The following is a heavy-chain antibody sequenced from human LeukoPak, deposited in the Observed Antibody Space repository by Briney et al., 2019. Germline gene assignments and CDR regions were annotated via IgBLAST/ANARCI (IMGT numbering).Heavy chain of an antibody. J-gene: IGHJ5*02. CDR3: ARDLSPMVRGVIIHNWFDP. CDR2: MNPNSGNT. CDR1: GYTFTSYD. Sequence: ASVKVSCKASGYTFTSYDINWVRQATGQGLEWMGWMNPNSGNTGYAQKFQGRVTMTRNTSISTAYMELSSLRSEDTAVYYCARDLSPMVRGVIIHNWFDPWGQGTLVTVSS. V-gene: IGHV1-8*02. D-gene: IGHD3-10*01.